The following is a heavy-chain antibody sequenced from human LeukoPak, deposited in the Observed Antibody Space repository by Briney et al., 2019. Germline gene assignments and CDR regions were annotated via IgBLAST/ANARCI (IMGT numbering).Heavy chain of an antibody. V-gene: IGHV3-43D*03. Sequence: GGSLRLSSAASGFTFDDFAMHWVRQAPGKGLEWVSLITWDGDAYYADSVKGRVTISRDNSRNSLFLQMNRLRTEDTALYYCARAGNYYYKMDVWGKGTTVTVSS. CDR1: GFTFDDFA. CDR2: ITWDGDA. CDR3: ARAGNYYYKMDV. J-gene: IGHJ6*03.